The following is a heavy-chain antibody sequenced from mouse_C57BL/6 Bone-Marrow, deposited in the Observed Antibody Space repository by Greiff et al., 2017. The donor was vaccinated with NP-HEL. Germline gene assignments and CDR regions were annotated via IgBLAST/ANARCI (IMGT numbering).Heavy chain of an antibody. CDR2: ISNLAYSI. CDR3: ARPSSLYYGSRGGFAY. J-gene: IGHJ3*01. V-gene: IGHV5-15*01. D-gene: IGHD1-1*01. Sequence: EVMLVESGGGLVQPGGSLKLSCAASGFTFSDYGMAWVRQAPRKGPEWVAFISNLAYSIYYADTVTGRFTISRENAKNTLYLEMSSLRSEDTAMYYCARPSSLYYGSRGGFAYWGQGTLVTVSA. CDR1: GFTFSDYG.